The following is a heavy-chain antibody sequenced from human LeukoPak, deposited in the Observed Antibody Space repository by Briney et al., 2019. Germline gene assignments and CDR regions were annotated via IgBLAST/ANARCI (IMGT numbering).Heavy chain of an antibody. J-gene: IGHJ4*02. Sequence: GGSLRLSCAASGFSFNDYDMHWVRQGTGKGLDWVSYISGNSGTIHYADSVRGRFTISRDNVKKSLYLQMNSLRAEDTAVYYCVGFGDYGGLWDQGTVVTVSS. CDR3: VGFGDYGGL. CDR1: GFSFNDYD. V-gene: IGHV3-48*01. CDR2: ISGNSGTI. D-gene: IGHD4-23*01.